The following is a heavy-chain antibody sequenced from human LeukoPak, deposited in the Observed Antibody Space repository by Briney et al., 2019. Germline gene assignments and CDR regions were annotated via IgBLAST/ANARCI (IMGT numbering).Heavy chain of an antibody. CDR2: IIPIFGIA. V-gene: IGHV1-69*04. CDR1: GSTFSSYA. Sequence: AASVKVSCKASGSTFSSYAISWVRQAPGQGLEWMGRIIPIFGIANYAQKFQGRVTITADKSTSTAYMELSSLRSEDTAVYYCARDQVVLDCSGGSCYFDYWGQGTLVTVSS. J-gene: IGHJ4*02. CDR3: ARDQVVLDCSGGSCYFDY. D-gene: IGHD2-15*01.